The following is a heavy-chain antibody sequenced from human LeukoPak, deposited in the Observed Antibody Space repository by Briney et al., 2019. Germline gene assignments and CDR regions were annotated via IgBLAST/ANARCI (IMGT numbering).Heavy chain of an antibody. CDR2: IRYDRSNK. V-gene: IGHV3-30*02. Sequence: GGSLRLSCAASGFTFSSYGMHWVRQAPGKGLEWVAFIRYDRSNKYYADSVKGRFTISRDNSKNTLYLQMNSLRAEDTAVYYCAKGWFGESPGEYFDYWGQGTLVTVSS. J-gene: IGHJ4*02. CDR1: GFTFSSYG. CDR3: AKGWFGESPGEYFDY. D-gene: IGHD3-10*01.